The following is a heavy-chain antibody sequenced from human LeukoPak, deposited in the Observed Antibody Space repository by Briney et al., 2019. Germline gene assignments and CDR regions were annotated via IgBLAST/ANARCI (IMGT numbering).Heavy chain of an antibody. J-gene: IGHJ4*02. V-gene: IGHV1-69*13. CDR2: IIPIFGTA. D-gene: IGHD6-13*01. Sequence: SVKVSCKASGGTFSSYAISWVRQAPGQGLEWMGGIIPIFGTANYAQKFQGRVTITADESTSTAYMELSSLRSEDTAVYYCARALGSSSWYQPLDYFDYWGQGTLVTVSS. CDR1: GGTFSSYA. CDR3: ARALGSSSWYQPLDYFDY.